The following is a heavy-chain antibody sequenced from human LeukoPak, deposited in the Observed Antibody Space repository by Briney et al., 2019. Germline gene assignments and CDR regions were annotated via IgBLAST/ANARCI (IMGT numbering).Heavy chain of an antibody. CDR1: GGSFSGYY. CDR3: ARGRPWYSNDAFDI. J-gene: IGHJ3*02. CDR2: INHSGST. D-gene: IGHD6-13*01. Sequence: LSETLSLTCAVYGGSFSGYYWSWIRQPPGKGLEWIGEINHSGSTNYNPSLKSRVTISVDTSKNQFSLKLSSVTAADTAVYYCARGRPWYSNDAFDIWGQGTMVTVSS. V-gene: IGHV4-34*01.